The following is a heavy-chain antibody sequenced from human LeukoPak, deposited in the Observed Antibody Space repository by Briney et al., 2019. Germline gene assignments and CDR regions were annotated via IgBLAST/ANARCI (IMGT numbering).Heavy chain of an antibody. J-gene: IGHJ3*02. CDR2: ISSGSSYV. V-gene: IGHV3-21*01. D-gene: IGHD4-11*01. CDR3: ARGGLNYADASDI. Sequence: PGGSLRLSCAASGSTFSRHSMNWDRQAPGKGLEWVSYISSGSSYVYYADSVKGRFTISRDNAENSLYLQMNSLRGEDTAVYYCARGGLNYADASDIWGQGTMVTVSS. CDR1: GSTFSRHS.